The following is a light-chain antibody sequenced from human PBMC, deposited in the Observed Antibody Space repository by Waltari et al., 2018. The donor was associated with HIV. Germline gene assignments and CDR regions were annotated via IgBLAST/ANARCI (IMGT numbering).Light chain of an antibody. V-gene: IGLV1-44*01. CDR2: SNN. J-gene: IGLJ3*02. Sequence: QSVLTQPPSASGTPGPRVTISCSGSTSNIGSNTINWYQQLPGTAPKLLIHSNNQRPSGVPDRFSGSKSGTSASLAISGLQSEDEADYYCAAWDDSLNAWVFGGGTKLTVL. CDR3: AAWDDSLNAWV. CDR1: TSNIGSNT.